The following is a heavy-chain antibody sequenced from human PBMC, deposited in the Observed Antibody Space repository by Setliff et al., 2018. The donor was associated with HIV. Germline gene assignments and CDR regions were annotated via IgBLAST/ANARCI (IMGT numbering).Heavy chain of an antibody. D-gene: IGHD3-22*01. CDR1: GGTISGYF. J-gene: IGHJ6*03. V-gene: IGHV4-59*04. CDR2: LFHTGSS. CDR3: ARLGDNSAWLSNYFFYYFAV. Sequence: SETLSLTCNVSGGTISGYFCTWIRQPAGKGLEWLGNLFHTGSSYFNPFLKSRLTMSVDTSKNQFSLILISMTVADSAVYFCARLGDNSAWLSNYFFYYFAVWGKGTTVTVSS.